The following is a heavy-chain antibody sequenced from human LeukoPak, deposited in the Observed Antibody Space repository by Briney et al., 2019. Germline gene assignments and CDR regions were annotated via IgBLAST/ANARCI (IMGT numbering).Heavy chain of an antibody. CDR3: ARESWGPVGP. J-gene: IGHJ5*02. CDR1: GFTFSTYA. CDR2: IWYDGSNK. D-gene: IGHD7-27*01. Sequence: PGGSLRLSCEASGFTFSTYAMSWVRQAPGKGLEWVAVIWYDGSNKYYADSVKGRFTISRDNSKNTLYLQMNSLRAEDTAVYYCARESWGPVGPWGQGTLVTVSS. V-gene: IGHV3-33*07.